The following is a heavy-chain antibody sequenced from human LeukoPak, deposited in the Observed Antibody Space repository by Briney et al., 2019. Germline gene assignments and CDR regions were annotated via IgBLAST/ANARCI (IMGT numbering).Heavy chain of an antibody. CDR2: INHSGST. V-gene: IGHV4-34*01. Sequence: SETLSLTCAVYGGSFSGYYWSWTRQPPGKGLEWIGEINHSGSTNYNPSLKSRVTISVDTSKNQFSLKLSSVTAADTAVYSDSNYFDHWGQGTLVTVSS. CDR1: GGSFSGYY. CDR3: SNYFDH. J-gene: IGHJ4*02.